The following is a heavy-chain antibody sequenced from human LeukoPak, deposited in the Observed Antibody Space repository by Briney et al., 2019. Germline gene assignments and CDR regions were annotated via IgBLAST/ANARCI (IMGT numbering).Heavy chain of an antibody. J-gene: IGHJ3*02. V-gene: IGHV1-2*02. Sequence: ASVKVSCKASGYSFTGYYIHWVRQAPGQGLEWMGWINPNSGGTYYAQKFQGRVTMTRDTSISTAYMELSRLRSDDTAVYYCARNIWFGESADAFDIWGQGTMVTVSS. CDR2: INPNSGGT. D-gene: IGHD3-10*01. CDR1: GYSFTGYY. CDR3: ARNIWFGESADAFDI.